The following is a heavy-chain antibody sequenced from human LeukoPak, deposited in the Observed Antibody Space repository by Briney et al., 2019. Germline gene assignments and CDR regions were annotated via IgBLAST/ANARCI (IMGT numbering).Heavy chain of an antibody. J-gene: IGHJ4*02. V-gene: IGHV4-61*01. D-gene: IGHD3-3*01. CDR2: IYYSGST. CDR1: GGSVSSGSYY. Sequence: SETLSLTCTVSGGSVSSGSYYWSWIRQPPGKGLEWIGYIYYSGSTNYSPSLKSRVTISVDTSKNQFSLKLSSVTAADTAVYYCAREGLDYDFWSGYYRFDYWGQGTLVTVSS. CDR3: AREGLDYDFWSGYYRFDY.